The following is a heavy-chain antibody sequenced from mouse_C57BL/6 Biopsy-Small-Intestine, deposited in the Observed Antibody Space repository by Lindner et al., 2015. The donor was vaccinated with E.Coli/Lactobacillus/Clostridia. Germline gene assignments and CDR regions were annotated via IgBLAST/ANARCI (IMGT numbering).Heavy chain of an antibody. V-gene: IGHV1-39*01. Sequence: VQLQESGPELVKPSASVKISCKASGYSFTDYNMNWVKQSNGKSLEWIGVVYPNYGTTSYNQKFKGKATLTVDQSSSTAYMQLNSLTSEDSAVYYCARGGLGLYYFDYWGQGTTLTVSS. CDR1: GYSFTDYN. CDR3: ARGGLGLYYFDY. J-gene: IGHJ2*01. D-gene: IGHD3-3*01. CDR2: VYPNYGTT.